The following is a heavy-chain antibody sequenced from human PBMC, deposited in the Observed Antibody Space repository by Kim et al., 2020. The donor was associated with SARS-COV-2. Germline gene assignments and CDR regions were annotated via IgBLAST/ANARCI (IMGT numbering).Heavy chain of an antibody. Sequence: SETLSLTCTVSGGSISSYYWSWIRQPPGKGLEWIGYIYYSGSTNYNPSLKSRVTISVDTSKNQFSLKLSSVTAADTAVYYCARAGYYYDSSGYYYFPFDPWGQGTLVTVSS. V-gene: IGHV4-59*13. CDR3: ARAGYYYDSSGYYYFPFDP. CDR1: GGSISSYY. J-gene: IGHJ5*02. D-gene: IGHD3-22*01. CDR2: IYYSGST.